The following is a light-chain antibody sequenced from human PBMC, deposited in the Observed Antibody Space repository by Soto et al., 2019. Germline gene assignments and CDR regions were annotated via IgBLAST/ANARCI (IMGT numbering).Light chain of an antibody. CDR3: QHHNSYSQT. J-gene: IGKJ1*01. V-gene: IGKV1-5*01. Sequence: DIQMTQSPPTLSASVGDRVTITCRASQSIRHYLAWYQQMPGKAPKLLIYGASTLQSGVPSRFSGSGSGTEFTLTISSLQPADFGTYFCQHHNSYSQTFGQGTKVDIK. CDR2: GAS. CDR1: QSIRHY.